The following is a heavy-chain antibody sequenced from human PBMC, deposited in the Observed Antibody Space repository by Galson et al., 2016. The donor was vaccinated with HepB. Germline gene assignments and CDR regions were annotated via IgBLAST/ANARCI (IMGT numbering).Heavy chain of an antibody. CDR3: ARDRAAPRWFCDV. J-gene: IGHJ2*01. CDR2: ITDRGDGA. CDR1: GFTFSSYG. Sequence: SLRLSCAASGFTFSSYGMSWVRQAPGKGLEWVSAITDRGDGATYADSVKGRFTLSRDNSKNTLYLQMTSLRAEDTAVYYCARDRAAPRWFCDVWGRGTLVTVSS. V-gene: IGHV3-23*01. D-gene: IGHD6-6*01.